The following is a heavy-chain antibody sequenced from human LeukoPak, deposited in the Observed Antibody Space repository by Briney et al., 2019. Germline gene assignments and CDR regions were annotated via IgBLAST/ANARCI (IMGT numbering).Heavy chain of an antibody. J-gene: IGHJ4*02. V-gene: IGHV4-4*07. Sequence: PSETLSLTCTVSGGSISSYYWSWIRQPAGKGLEWIGHIYSSGNTNYNPSLKSRVTMSVDTSKNQFSLQLSSVTAADTAVYFCAREGSSGYYPYLDYWGQGTLVTVSS. CDR3: AREGSSGYYPYLDY. CDR2: IYSSGNT. CDR1: GGSISSYY. D-gene: IGHD3-22*01.